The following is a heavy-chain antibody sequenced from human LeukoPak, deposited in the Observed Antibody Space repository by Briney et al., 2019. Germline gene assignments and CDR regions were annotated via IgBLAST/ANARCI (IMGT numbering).Heavy chain of an antibody. Sequence: GGSLRLSCAASGFTVSSNYMSWVRQAPGKGLEWVGRIKSKTGGGTTDYAAPVKGRFTISRDDSKNTLYLQMNSLKTEDTAVYYCTTGYSGYDVWGQGTLVTVSS. D-gene: IGHD5-12*01. J-gene: IGHJ4*02. CDR3: TTGYSGYDV. CDR1: GFTVSSNY. V-gene: IGHV3-15*01. CDR2: IKSKTGGGTT.